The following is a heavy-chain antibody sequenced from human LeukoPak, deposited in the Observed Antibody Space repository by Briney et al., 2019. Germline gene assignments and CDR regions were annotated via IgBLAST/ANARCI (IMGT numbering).Heavy chain of an antibody. CDR2: IYHNGVT. D-gene: IGHD2-2*01. J-gene: IGHJ3*02. CDR3: GRSYHDDAWAAFDM. Sequence: SETPSLTCTVSGYSINSGYYWGWIRQPPGKGLEWIGSIYHNGVTFSNASLRSRLSISVDTSKNQFSLRLSSVTAADTAVYYCGRSYHDDAWAAFDMWGQGTVVTISS. CDR1: GYSINSGYY. V-gene: IGHV4-38-2*02.